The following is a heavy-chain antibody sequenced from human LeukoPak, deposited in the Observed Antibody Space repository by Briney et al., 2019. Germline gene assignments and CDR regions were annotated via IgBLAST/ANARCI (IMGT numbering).Heavy chain of an antibody. J-gene: IGHJ4*02. D-gene: IGHD3-3*01. CDR2: IRYDESDK. CDR3: AKDRAIFAVACDH. CDR1: GFSFSSSG. V-gene: IGHV3-30*02. Sequence: GGSLRLSCAASGFSFSSSGMHWVRQAPGKGLEWMAFIRYDESDKYYADSVKGRFTISRDTSKNTLYLHMTSLTPEDTGVYYCAKDRAIFAVACDHWGQGTLVTVSA.